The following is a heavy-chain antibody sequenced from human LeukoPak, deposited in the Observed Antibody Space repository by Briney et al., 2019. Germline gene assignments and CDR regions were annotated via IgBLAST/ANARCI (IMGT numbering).Heavy chain of an antibody. D-gene: IGHD7-27*01. CDR2: IRNKADNYAT. CDR1: GFTLSGSA. V-gene: IGHV3-73*01. Sequence: PGRSLRLSCAASGFTLSGSATHWVRQASGGGLEWVGRIRNKADNYATAYASSVRARFTISRDESKSTPYMQMSSLKTEDTAIYYCTTHDENWGSSDHWGKGTLVTVSS. CDR3: TTHDENWGSSDH. J-gene: IGHJ4*02.